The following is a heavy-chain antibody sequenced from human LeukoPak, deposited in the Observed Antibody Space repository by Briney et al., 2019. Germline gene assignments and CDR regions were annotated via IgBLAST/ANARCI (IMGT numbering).Heavy chain of an antibody. CDR1: GYTFTSYG. D-gene: IGHD2-15*01. CDR2: ISAYNGNT. V-gene: IGHV1-18*01. CDR3: AREGPRGYCSGGSCSFDY. J-gene: IGHJ4*02. Sequence: ASVKVSCKAAGYTFTSYGISWVRQAPGQGLEWMGWISAYNGNTNYAQKLQGRVTMTTDTSTSTAYMELRSLRSDDTAVYYCAREGPRGYCSGGSCSFDYWGQGTLVTVSS.